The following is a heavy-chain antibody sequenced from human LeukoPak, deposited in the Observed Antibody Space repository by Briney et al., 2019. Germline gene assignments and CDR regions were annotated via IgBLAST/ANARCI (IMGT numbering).Heavy chain of an antibody. CDR2: TYYRSTWYN. D-gene: IGHD2-2*01. CDR1: GDSASSNSVT. CDR3: ARRLTQYDCFDP. J-gene: IGHJ5*02. V-gene: IGHV6-1*01. Sequence: SQTLSLTCAISGDSASSNSVTWNWIRQSPSRGLEWLGRTYYRSTWYNDYAVSVRGRITVNPDTSKNQFSLHLNSVTPEDTAVYYCARRLTQYDCFDPWGQGILVTVSS.